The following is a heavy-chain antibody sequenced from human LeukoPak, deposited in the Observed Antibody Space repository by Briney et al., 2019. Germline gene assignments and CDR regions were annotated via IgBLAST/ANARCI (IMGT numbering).Heavy chain of an antibody. CDR3: AREGNAFDI. CDR1: GGSISSYY. CDR2: IYYSGST. D-gene: IGHD3-10*01. J-gene: IGHJ3*02. V-gene: IGHV4-59*01. Sequence: SETLSLTCTLSGGSISSYYWSWIRQPPGKGLEWIGYIYYSGSTNYNPSLESRVTISVDTSKNQFSLRLSSVTAADTAVYYCAREGNAFDIWGQGTMVTVSS.